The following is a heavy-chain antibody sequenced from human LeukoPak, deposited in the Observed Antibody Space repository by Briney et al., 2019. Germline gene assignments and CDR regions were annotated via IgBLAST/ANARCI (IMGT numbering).Heavy chain of an antibody. CDR2: IYYSGSS. V-gene: IGHV4-39*01. Sequence: SETLSLTCTVSRGSISTTSYYWGWIRQSPGKGLEWIGSIYYSGSSYYNPSLKRRVSLSVDPSKNRFSLRRSSVTAADTAVYYCARHSGLIADRPELDLLYWFDPWGQGTLVTVSS. J-gene: IGHJ5*02. CDR3: ARHSGLIADRPELDLLYWFDP. D-gene: IGHD6-6*01. CDR1: RGSISTTSYY.